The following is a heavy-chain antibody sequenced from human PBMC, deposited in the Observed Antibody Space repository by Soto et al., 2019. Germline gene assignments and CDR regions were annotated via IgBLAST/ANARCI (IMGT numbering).Heavy chain of an antibody. CDR2: IIPIFGTA. Sequence: QVQLVQSGAEVKKPGSSVKVSCKASGGTFSSYAISWGRQAPGQGLEWMGGIIPIFGTANYAQKFQGRVTITADESTRTAYMELSSLRSEDTAVYYCARDGSSVTPFDYWGQGTLVTVSS. CDR3: ARDGSSVTPFDY. CDR1: GGTFSSYA. J-gene: IGHJ4*02. D-gene: IGHD6-6*01. V-gene: IGHV1-69*01.